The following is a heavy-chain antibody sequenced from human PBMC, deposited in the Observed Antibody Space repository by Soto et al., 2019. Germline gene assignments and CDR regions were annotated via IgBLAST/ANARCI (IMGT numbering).Heavy chain of an antibody. CDR1: GFTFSSYA. J-gene: IGHJ6*02. Sequence: GGSMRLSCSASGFTFSSYAMHWVRQAPGKGLEWVAGISYDGSNKYYADSVKGRFTISRDNSKNTLYLQMHSLRAEDTAVYYSARDKGGRGGDRTDRGGMEVWGQGTTVTVSS. V-gene: IGHV3-30-3*01. CDR2: ISYDGSNK. CDR3: ARDKGGRGGDRTDRGGMEV. D-gene: IGHD3-10*01.